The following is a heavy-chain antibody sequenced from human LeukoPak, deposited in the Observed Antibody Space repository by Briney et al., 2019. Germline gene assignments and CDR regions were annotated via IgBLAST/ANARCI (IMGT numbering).Heavy chain of an antibody. J-gene: IGHJ3*02. D-gene: IGHD3-9*01. CDR3: ARGVLDLTYAFDI. CDR1: GYTFIIYS. Sequence: ASVKVSCKTSGYTFIIYSVNWVRQAPGQGPEWMGWINTNTGNPTYAQGFTGRFVFSMDTSVSTAYLQISSLKTEDTAVYYCARGVLDLTYAFDIWGLGTLVTVSS. V-gene: IGHV7-4-1*02. CDR2: INTNTGNP.